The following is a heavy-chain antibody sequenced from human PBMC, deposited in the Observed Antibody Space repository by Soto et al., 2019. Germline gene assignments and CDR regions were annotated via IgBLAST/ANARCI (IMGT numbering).Heavy chain of an antibody. CDR1: GYTFTDYY. Sequence: QVQLVQSGAEVKKPGASVKVSCKASGYTFTDYYMHWVRQAPGQGLEWMGWINPNSGGTNYAQKFQGRVTMTRDTSISTAYMELNRLRSDDTAVYYCARAQSPSSGWPGMDVWGQGTTVTVSS. V-gene: IGHV1-2*02. CDR3: ARAQSPSSGWPGMDV. CDR2: INPNSGGT. D-gene: IGHD6-19*01. J-gene: IGHJ6*02.